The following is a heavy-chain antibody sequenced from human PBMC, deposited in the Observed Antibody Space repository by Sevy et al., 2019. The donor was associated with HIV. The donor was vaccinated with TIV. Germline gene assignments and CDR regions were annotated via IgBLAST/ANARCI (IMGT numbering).Heavy chain of an antibody. D-gene: IGHD3-9*01. CDR3: ARGGDFLLTD. V-gene: IGHV3-30*02. CDR1: GFTFSDYS. Sequence: GGSLRLSCAASGFTFSDYSMHWVRQAPGKGLEWLAFIRYDGTRKDYADCVKVRFTISRANFKKTLFLQMNSLRAEDRAVYYCARGGDFLLTDWGQGALVTVSS. J-gene: IGHJ4*02. CDR2: IRYDGTRK.